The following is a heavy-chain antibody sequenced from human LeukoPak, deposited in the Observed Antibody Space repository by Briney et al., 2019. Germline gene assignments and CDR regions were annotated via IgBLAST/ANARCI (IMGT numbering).Heavy chain of an antibody. Sequence: SETLSLTCTVSGGSISSSSYYWGWIRQPPGKGLEWIGSIYYSGSTYYNPSLKSRVTISVDTSKNQSSLKLSSVTAADTAVYYCARHHALDYYGSGSYYYGWFDPWGQGTLVTVSS. D-gene: IGHD3-10*01. CDR2: IYYSGST. CDR1: GGSISSSSYY. CDR3: ARHHALDYYGSGSYYYGWFDP. J-gene: IGHJ5*02. V-gene: IGHV4-39*01.